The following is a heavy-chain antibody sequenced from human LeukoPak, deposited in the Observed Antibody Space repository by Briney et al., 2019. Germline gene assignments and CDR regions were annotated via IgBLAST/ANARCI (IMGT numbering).Heavy chain of an antibody. V-gene: IGHV3-48*03. J-gene: IGHJ6*04. CDR2: ISSSGSTI. CDR3: AELGITMIGGV. Sequence: GALRLSCAASGSTFSSYEMNWVRQAPGKGLEWVSYISSSGSTIYYADSVKGRFTISRDNAKNSLYLQMNSLRAEDTAVYYCAELGITMIGGVWGKGTTVTISS. CDR1: GSTFSSYE. D-gene: IGHD3-10*02.